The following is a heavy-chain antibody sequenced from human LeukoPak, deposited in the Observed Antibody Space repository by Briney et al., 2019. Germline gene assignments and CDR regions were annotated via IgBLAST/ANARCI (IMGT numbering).Heavy chain of an antibody. V-gene: IGHV1-18*04. Sequence: ASVKVSCKASGYTFTSYYMHWVRQAPGQGLEWMGWISAYNGNTNYAQKLQGRVTMTTDTSTSTAYMELRSLRSDDTAVYYCARSYCSGGSCYFDYWGQGTLVTVSS. CDR3: ARSYCSGGSCYFDY. J-gene: IGHJ4*02. CDR1: GYTFTSYY. CDR2: ISAYNGNT. D-gene: IGHD2-15*01.